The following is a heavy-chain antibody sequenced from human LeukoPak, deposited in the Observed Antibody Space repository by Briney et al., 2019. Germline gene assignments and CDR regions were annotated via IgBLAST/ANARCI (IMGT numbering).Heavy chain of an antibody. CDR3: ARGMGPPGDFWSGYPKYYFDY. D-gene: IGHD3-3*01. Sequence: SVKVSCKASGGTFSSYAISWVRQAPGQGLEWMGGIIPIFGTANYAQKFQGRVTITADESTSTAYMELSSLRSEDTAVYYCARGMGPPGDFWSGYPKYYFDYWGQGTLVTVSS. CDR2: IIPIFGTA. J-gene: IGHJ4*02. V-gene: IGHV1-69*01. CDR1: GGTFSSYA.